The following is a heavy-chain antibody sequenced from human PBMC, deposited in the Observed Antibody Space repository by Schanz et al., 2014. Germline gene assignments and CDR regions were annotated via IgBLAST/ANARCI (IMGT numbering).Heavy chain of an antibody. Sequence: QVQLQESGPGLVKPSETLSLTCTVSGASISFYDWNWIRQSPGKGLEWIGYIYHSGSPIYNPSLQSRVTISIATPKNMFPVKMESGTAADTAMYFCARQGDVYRLDYWGQGTLVTVTS. CDR1: GASISFYD. D-gene: IGHD1-26*01. CDR2: IYHSGSP. V-gene: IGHV4-59*08. CDR3: ARQGDVYRLDY. J-gene: IGHJ4*02.